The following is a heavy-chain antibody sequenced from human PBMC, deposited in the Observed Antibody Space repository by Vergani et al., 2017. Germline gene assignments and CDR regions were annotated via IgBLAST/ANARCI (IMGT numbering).Heavy chain of an antibody. Sequence: VQLLESGGGLVQPGGSLRLSCAASGFTFSSYAMSWVRQAPGKGLEWVSAISGSGGSTYYADSVKGRFTISRDKSKNTLYLQMNSLRAEDTAVYYCARENYYDSSGYDYWGQGTLVTVSS. CDR3: ARENYYDSSGYDY. CDR1: GFTFSSYA. J-gene: IGHJ4*02. CDR2: ISGSGGST. D-gene: IGHD3-22*01. V-gene: IGHV3-23*01.